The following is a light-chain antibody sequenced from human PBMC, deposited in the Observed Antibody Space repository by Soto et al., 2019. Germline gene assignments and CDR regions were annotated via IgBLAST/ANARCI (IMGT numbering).Light chain of an antibody. CDR3: QQGDNWPWT. Sequence: EIVITQSPATLSVSPGERATLSCRASQSVINNLAWYQQKPGQAPRLLIYAVSTRATGIPARFSGSGSGTEFTLTISSLQSEDFAVYYCQQGDNWPWTFGQGTKVEIK. CDR2: AVS. J-gene: IGKJ1*01. V-gene: IGKV3D-15*01. CDR1: QSVINN.